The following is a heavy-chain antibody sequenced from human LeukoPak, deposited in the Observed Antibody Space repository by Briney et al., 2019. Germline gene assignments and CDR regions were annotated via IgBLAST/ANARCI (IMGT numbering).Heavy chain of an antibody. CDR2: ISGSGGST. D-gene: IGHD4-17*01. CDR1: GFTFSSYA. V-gene: IGHV3-23*01. CDR3: ARGSENYGDHLAG. J-gene: IGHJ4*02. Sequence: GGSLRLSCAASGFTFSSYAMSWVRQAPGKGLEWVSAISGSGGSTYYADSVKGRFTISRDNSKNTLYLQMNSLRAEDTAVYYCARGSENYGDHLAGWGQGTLVTVSS.